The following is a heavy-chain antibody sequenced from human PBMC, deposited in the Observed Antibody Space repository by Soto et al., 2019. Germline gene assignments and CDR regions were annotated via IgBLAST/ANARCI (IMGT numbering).Heavy chain of an antibody. J-gene: IGHJ4*02. CDR1: GFTFTRYS. CDR3: ARESEDLTSNFDY. V-gene: IGHV3-21*06. Sequence: GGSLRLSCAASGFTFTRYSMNWVRQAPGKGLEWVSSISSTTNYIYYGDSMKGRFTISRDNAKNSLYLEMNSLRAEDTAVYYCARESEDLTSNFDYWGQGSLVTVSS. CDR2: ISSTTNYI.